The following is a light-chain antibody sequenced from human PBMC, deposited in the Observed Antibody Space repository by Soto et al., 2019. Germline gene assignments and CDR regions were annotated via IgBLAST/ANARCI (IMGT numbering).Light chain of an antibody. CDR2: GAS. V-gene: IGKV3-15*01. CDR3: QQYNSWPPTT. Sequence: EIVMTQSPDTLPVSPGERATLSCRASQSVSSNLAWYQQKPGQAPRLLIYGASTRATGIPARFSGSGSGTEFTLTISSLQSEDFAVYYCQQYNSWPPTTFGQGTRLEIK. CDR1: QSVSSN. J-gene: IGKJ5*01.